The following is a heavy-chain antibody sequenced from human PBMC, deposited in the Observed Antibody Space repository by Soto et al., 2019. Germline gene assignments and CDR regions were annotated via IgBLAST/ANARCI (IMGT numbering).Heavy chain of an antibody. Sequence: GGSLRLSCAASGFTFSSYGMHWVRQAPGKGLEWVAVIWYDGSNKYYADSVKGRFTISRDNSKNTLYLQMNSLRAEDTAVYYCARDYYDSSGYYGDTTFDYWGQGTLVTVSS. D-gene: IGHD3-22*01. V-gene: IGHV3-33*01. CDR2: IWYDGSNK. J-gene: IGHJ4*02. CDR3: ARDYYDSSGYYGDTTFDY. CDR1: GFTFSSYG.